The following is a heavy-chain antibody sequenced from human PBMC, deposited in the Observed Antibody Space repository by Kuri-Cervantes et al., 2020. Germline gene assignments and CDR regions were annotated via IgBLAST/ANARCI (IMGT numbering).Heavy chain of an antibody. Sequence: GGSLRLSCAASGFTFSTYWMTWVRQAPGKGLEWVANIKPDESEKNYVDSVKGRFTISRDNTKNSLFLQMDNLRAEDTAVYYCATYRGGGIGYYRLDYWGQGTLVTVSS. CDR3: ATYRGGGIGYYRLDY. V-gene: IGHV3-7*01. CDR2: IKPDESEK. D-gene: IGHD3-22*01. CDR1: GFTFSTYW. J-gene: IGHJ4*02.